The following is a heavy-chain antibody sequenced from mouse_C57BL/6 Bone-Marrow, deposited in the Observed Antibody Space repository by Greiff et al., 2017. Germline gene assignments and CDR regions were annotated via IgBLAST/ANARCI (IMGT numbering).Heavy chain of an antibody. CDR1: GYTFTSYW. CDR2: IYPGNSDT. J-gene: IGHJ2*01. Sequence: EVKLQESGPVLARPGASVKMSCKTSGYTFTSYWMHWVKQRPGQGLEWIGAIYPGNSDTSYNQKFKGKAKLTAVTSASTAYMELSSLTNEDSAVYYCTPNLLLRYFDYWGQGTTLTVSS. CDR3: TPNLLLRYFDY. D-gene: IGHD1-1*01. V-gene: IGHV1-5*01.